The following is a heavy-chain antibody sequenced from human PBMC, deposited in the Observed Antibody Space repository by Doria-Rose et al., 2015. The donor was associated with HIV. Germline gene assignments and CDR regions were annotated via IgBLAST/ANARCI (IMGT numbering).Heavy chain of an antibody. D-gene: IGHD6-13*01. CDR2: IFSDDER. V-gene: IGHV2-26*01. J-gene: IGHJ4*02. CDR3: ARIKSSRWYHKYYFDF. Sequence: QVTLKESGPVLVKPTETLTLTCTVSGVSLSSPGMGVSWIRQPPGKALEWLANIFSDDERSYKTSLKIRLNISRGTSKSQAVLTMTDMDPVDTATYYCARIKSSRWYHKYYFDFWGQGTLVIVSA. CDR1: GVSLSSPGMG.